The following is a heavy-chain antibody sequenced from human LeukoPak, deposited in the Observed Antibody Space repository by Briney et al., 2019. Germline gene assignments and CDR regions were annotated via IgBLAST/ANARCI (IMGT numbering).Heavy chain of an antibody. D-gene: IGHD3-16*01. CDR2: VNHSGST. J-gene: IGHJ6*03. Sequence: SETLSLTCAVYGGSFSGYYWSWIRQPPGKGLEWIGEVNHSGSTNYNPSLKSRVTISVDTSKNQFSLKLSSVTAADTAVYYCARGARGLYYYYYYYMDVWGKGTTVTVSS. V-gene: IGHV4-34*01. CDR1: GGSFSGYY. CDR3: ARGARGLYYYYYYYMDV.